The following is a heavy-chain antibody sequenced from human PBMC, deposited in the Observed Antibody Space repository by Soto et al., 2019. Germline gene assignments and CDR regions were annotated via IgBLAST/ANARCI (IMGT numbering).Heavy chain of an antibody. CDR1: GFTFSSYG. CDR2: ISYDGSNK. D-gene: IGHD6-19*01. Sequence: QVQLVESGGGVVQPGRSLRLSCAASGFTFSSYGMHWVRQAPGKGLEWVAVISYDGSNKYYADSVKGRFTISRDNSKKTLYMKMNRLRAEETAVYYCAKAPSSGWYWAINWFDPWGQGTLVTVSS. CDR3: AKAPSSGWYWAINWFDP. V-gene: IGHV3-30*18. J-gene: IGHJ5*02.